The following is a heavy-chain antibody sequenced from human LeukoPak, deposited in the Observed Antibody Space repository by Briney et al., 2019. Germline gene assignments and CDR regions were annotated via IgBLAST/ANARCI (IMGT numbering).Heavy chain of an antibody. J-gene: IGHJ4*02. CDR2: IKEDGSEK. CDR3: ARGGPTGALDD. CDR1: GFTFRSYW. Sequence: GGSLKLSCAPSGFTFRSYWMTWVRQAPWKGLEWVANIKEDGSEKYYVDSVKGRFTISRDNAKNSLYLQMNSLRAEDTALYYCARGGPTGALDDWGQGTLLTVSS. V-gene: IGHV3-7*01. D-gene: IGHD7-27*01.